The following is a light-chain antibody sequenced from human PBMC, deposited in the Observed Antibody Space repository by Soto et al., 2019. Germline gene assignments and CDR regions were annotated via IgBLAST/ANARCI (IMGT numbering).Light chain of an antibody. CDR3: SSYTSSSTFV. Sequence: QSALTQPPSVSGSPGQSVTISCTGTTSDVGSYNRVSWYQQPPGTAPKPIIIEVSNRPSGVPDRFSGSKSGNTASLTISGLEAEDEAYYYCSSYTSSSTFVLGGGTKHTVL. CDR2: EVS. V-gene: IGLV2-18*02. J-gene: IGLJ2*01. CDR1: TSDVGSYNR.